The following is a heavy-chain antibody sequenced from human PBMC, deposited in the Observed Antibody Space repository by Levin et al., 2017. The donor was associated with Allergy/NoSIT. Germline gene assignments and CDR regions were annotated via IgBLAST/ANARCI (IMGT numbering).Heavy chain of an antibody. D-gene: IGHD2-2*01. Sequence: GGSLRLSCAASGFTFSSYAMSWVRQAPGKGLEWVSAISGSGGSTYYADSVKGRFTISRDNSKNTLYLQMNSLRAEDTAVYYCAKGPPCSSTSCYIQARYYFDYWGQGTLVTVSS. CDR2: ISGSGGST. J-gene: IGHJ4*02. V-gene: IGHV3-23*01. CDR3: AKGPPCSSTSCYIQARYYFDY. CDR1: GFTFSSYA.